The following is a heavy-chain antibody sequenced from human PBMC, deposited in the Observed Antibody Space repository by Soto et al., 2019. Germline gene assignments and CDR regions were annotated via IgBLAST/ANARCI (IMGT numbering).Heavy chain of an antibody. V-gene: IGHV3-30-3*01. J-gene: IGHJ6*02. Sequence: QVQLVESVGGVVQPGRSLRVSCAASGITISNYFMYWFRQAPGKGLEWVAAISYDGSNKHYSDSVQGRFTISRDNSKNTLFLQMNSLRDEDTAVYYCVAGAQYYAMGVWGQGTTVALSS. CDR2: ISYDGSNK. CDR1: GITISNYF. D-gene: IGHD4-4*01. CDR3: VAGAQYYAMGV.